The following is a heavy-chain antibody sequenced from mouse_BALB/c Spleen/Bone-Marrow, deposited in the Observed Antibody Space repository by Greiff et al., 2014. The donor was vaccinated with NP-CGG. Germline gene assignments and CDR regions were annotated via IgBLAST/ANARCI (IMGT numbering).Heavy chain of an antibody. Sequence: EVQLQQSGPDLVKPSQSLSLTCTVTGYSITSGFSWHWIRQFPGNKLEWMGYIHYSGSTNYNPSLKSRISITRDTSKNKFFLQLNSVTTEDTATYYCARDQGYYAMDYWGQGTSVTVSS. V-gene: IGHV3-1*02. CDR1: GYSITSGFS. CDR2: IHYSGST. J-gene: IGHJ4*01. CDR3: ARDQGYYAMDY.